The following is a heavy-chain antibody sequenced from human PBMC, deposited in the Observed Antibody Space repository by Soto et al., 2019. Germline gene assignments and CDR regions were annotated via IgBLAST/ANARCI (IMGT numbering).Heavy chain of an antibody. CDR3: ARLDGCSHYTDI. CDR1: GGSINSYY. D-gene: IGHD6-19*01. V-gene: IGHV4-59*08. CDR2: IYYTGST. J-gene: IGHJ6*03. Sequence: SETLSLTCSVSGGSINSYYWSWIRQPPGKGLEWVGYIYYTGSTNYNPSLKSRVTISVDTSKKHFSLKLASVTAADTAEYYCARLDGCSHYTDIWGKGTTVTVSS.